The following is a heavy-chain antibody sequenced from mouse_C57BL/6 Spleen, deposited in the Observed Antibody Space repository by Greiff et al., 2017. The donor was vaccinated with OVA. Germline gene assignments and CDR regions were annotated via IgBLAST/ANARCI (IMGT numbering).Heavy chain of an antibody. CDR1: GYTFTDYY. V-gene: IGHV1-75*01. J-gene: IGHJ3*01. CDR3: ARGGYYGSRGFAY. D-gene: IGHD1-1*01. CDR2: IFPGSGST. Sequence: VQLVESGPELVKPGASVKISCKASGYTFTDYYINWVKQRPGQGLEWIGWIFPGSGSTYYNEKFKGKATLTVDKSSSTAYMLLSSLTSEDSAVYFCARGGYYGSRGFAYWGQGTLVTVSA.